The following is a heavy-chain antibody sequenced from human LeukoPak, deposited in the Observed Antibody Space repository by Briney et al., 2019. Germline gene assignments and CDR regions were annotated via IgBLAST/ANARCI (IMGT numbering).Heavy chain of an antibody. J-gene: IGHJ5*02. Sequence: SETLSLTCTVSGYSLSSAYYWGWIRQPPGKGLEWIGRIYTRGSTNYNPSLKSRVTISVDTSKNQFSLKLTSVTAADTAVYYCAREGLNMVRGVIPKEAWGWFDPWGQGTLVTVSS. CDR2: IYTRGST. D-gene: IGHD3-10*01. V-gene: IGHV4-38-2*02. CDR3: AREGLNMVRGVIPKEAWGWFDP. CDR1: GYSLSSAYY.